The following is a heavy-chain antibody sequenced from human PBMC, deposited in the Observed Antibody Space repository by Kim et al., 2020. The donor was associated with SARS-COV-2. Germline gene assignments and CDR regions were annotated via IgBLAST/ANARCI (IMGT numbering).Heavy chain of an antibody. Sequence: GGSLRLSCAASGFTFSSYAMHWVRQAPGKGLEWVAVISYDGSNKYYADSVKGRFTISRDNSKNTLYLQMNSLRAEDTAVYYCASSPSLQGIYSGQGTLVT. V-gene: IGHV3-30-3*01. CDR1: GFTFSSYA. CDR2: ISYDGSNK. J-gene: IGHJ4*02. CDR3: ASSPSLQGIY. D-gene: IGHD4-4*01.